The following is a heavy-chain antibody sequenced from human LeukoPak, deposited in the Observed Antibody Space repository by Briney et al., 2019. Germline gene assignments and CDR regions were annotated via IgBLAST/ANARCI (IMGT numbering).Heavy chain of an antibody. Sequence: SVPTLVNATQTLTLTCTFSGSSLSTSGVGVGWIRQPPRKALEWLALIYWDGDKRYRPSLKSRLTITKETYKNQVVLTMTNMDPVDTATYYCAHYHGVITLYYFDYWGQGTLVTVSS. J-gene: IGHJ4*02. CDR1: GSSLSTSGVG. V-gene: IGHV2-5*02. CDR3: AHYHGVITLYYFDY. D-gene: IGHD3-22*01. CDR2: IYWDGDK.